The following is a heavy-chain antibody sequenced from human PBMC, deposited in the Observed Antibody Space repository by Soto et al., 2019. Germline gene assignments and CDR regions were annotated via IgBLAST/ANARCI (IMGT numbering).Heavy chain of an antibody. Sequence: EVQLVESGGGLVQPGGSLRLSCAAAGFNVYSFDRYWMHWVRQAPGKGLVWISLLDGDGSNTAYADSVKGRFTISRDNAKNMLYLQMNSLRVEDTAVYYCATDEGYKPRSWGQGTLVTVSS. V-gene: IGHV3-74*01. CDR3: ATDEGYKPRS. CDR2: LDGDGSNT. J-gene: IGHJ4*02. CDR1: GFNVYSFDRYW. D-gene: IGHD1-1*01.